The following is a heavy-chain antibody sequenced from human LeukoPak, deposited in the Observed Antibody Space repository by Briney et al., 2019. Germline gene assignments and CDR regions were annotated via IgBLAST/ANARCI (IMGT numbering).Heavy chain of an antibody. V-gene: IGHV3-74*01. CDR3: ARELPREVTLDY. CDR2: IFADGSTT. Sequence: GGSLRPSCVASEFNFFSYGMQWVRQAPGKGLVWVSRIFADGSTTSYADSVKGRFTISRDNAKNTLYLQMNSLRAEDTAVYYCARELPREVTLDYWGQGTLVTVSP. CDR1: EFNFFSYG. J-gene: IGHJ4*01. D-gene: IGHD2-21*02.